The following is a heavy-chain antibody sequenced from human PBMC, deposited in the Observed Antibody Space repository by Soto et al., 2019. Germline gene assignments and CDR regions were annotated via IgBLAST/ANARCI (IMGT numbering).Heavy chain of an antibody. J-gene: IGHJ6*02. CDR3: ARESDSGSYYYYGMDV. V-gene: IGHV3-30-3*01. CDR1: GFTFSSYA. D-gene: IGHD6-19*01. CDR2: ISYDGSNK. Sequence: PGGSLRLSCAASGFTFSSYAMHWVRQAPGKGLEWVAVISYDGSNKYYADSVKGRFTISRDNSKNTLYLQMNSLRAEDTAVYYCARESDSGSYYYYGMDVWGQGTTVTVSS.